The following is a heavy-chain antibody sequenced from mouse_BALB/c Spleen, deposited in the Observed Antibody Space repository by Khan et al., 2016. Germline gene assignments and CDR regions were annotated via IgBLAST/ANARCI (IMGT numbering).Heavy chain of an antibody. Sequence: EVQLQESGPGLVKPSQSLSLTCTVTGYSITSGYGWNWIRQFPGNKLEWMGYINYSGSTNYNPSLQSRISITRDTSKNQFFLQLNSVTTEDTATYYCARTARIKYWGQGTTLTVSS. D-gene: IGHD1-2*01. J-gene: IGHJ2*01. CDR1: GYSITSGYG. V-gene: IGHV3-1*02. CDR2: INYSGST. CDR3: ARTARIKY.